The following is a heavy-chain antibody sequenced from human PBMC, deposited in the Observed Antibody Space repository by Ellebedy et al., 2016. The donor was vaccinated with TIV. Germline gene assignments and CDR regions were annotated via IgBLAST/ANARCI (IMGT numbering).Heavy chain of an antibody. CDR2: ISYDGSNK. Sequence: GESLKISXAASGFTFSSYAMHWVRQAPGKGLEWVAVISYDGSNKYYADSVKGRSTISRDNSKNTLYLQMNSLRAEDTAVYYCARGGTMIVVDIDYWGQGTLVTVSS. CDR1: GFTFSSYA. J-gene: IGHJ4*02. V-gene: IGHV3-30-3*01. D-gene: IGHD3-22*01. CDR3: ARGGTMIVVDIDY.